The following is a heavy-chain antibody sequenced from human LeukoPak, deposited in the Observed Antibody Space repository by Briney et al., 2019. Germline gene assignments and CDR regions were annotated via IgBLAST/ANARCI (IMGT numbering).Heavy chain of an antibody. J-gene: IGHJ4*02. CDR1: GFTFSSYA. D-gene: IGHD3-22*01. Sequence: QAGGSLRLSCAASGFTFSSYAMHWVRQAPGKGLEWVAVISYDGSNKYYADSVKGRFTISRDNSKNTLYLQMNSLRAEDTAVYYCARSREVVILFLSHWGQGTLVTVSS. V-gene: IGHV3-30-3*01. CDR3: ARSREVVILFLSH. CDR2: ISYDGSNK.